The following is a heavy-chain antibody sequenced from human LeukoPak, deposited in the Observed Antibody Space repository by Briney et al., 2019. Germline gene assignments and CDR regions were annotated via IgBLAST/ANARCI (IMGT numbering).Heavy chain of an antibody. Sequence: GGSLRLSCAASGFTFSSYAMNWVRQAPGKGLEWVSYIRSTSTSIYYADSVKGRFTISRDNAKNSLFLQLNSLRVEDTAVYFCARASNSVFDYWGQGTLVTVSS. CDR2: IRSTSTSI. J-gene: IGHJ4*02. CDR1: GFTFSSYA. CDR3: ARASNSVFDY. D-gene: IGHD4-23*01. V-gene: IGHV3-48*01.